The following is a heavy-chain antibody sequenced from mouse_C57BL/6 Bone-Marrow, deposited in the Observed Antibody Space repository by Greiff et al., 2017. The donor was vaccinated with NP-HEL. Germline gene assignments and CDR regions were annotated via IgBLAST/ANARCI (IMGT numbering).Heavy chain of an antibody. V-gene: IGHV5-12*01. CDR1: GFTFSDYY. CDR2: ISNGGGST. CDR3: ARRGNFYAMDY. Sequence: EVKLVESGGGLVQPGGSLKLSCASSGFTFSDYYMSWVRQTPEKRLEWVAYISNGGGSTYYPDTVKGRFTISRDNAKNTLYLQMSRLKSEDTAMYYCARRGNFYAMDYWGQGTSVTVSS. J-gene: IGHJ4*01. D-gene: IGHD2-1*01.